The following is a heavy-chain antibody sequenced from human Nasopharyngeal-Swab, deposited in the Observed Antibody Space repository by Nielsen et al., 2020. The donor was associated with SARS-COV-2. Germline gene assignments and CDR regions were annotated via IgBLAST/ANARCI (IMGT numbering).Heavy chain of an antibody. Sequence: GSPKISCAASGFTFSSYGMHWVRQAPGKGLEWVAVISYDGSNKYYADSVKGRFTISRDNSKNTLYLQMTSLRAEDTAVYYCAKDRKGRSSWLGWTGGYYFDYWGQGTLVTVSS. V-gene: IGHV3-30*18. CDR3: AKDRKGRSSWLGWTGGYYFDY. CDR2: ISYDGSNK. D-gene: IGHD6-13*01. J-gene: IGHJ4*02. CDR1: GFTFSSYG.